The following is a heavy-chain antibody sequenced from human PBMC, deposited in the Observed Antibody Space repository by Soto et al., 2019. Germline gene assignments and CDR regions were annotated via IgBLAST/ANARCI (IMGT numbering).Heavy chain of an antibody. V-gene: IGHV4-39*01. Sequence: KQSQTLSLTCTVSGGSISSSSYYWGWIRQPPGKGLEWIGSIYYSGSTYYNPSLKSRVTISVDTSKNQFSLKLSSVTAADTAVYYCARHAGRYYGSGSYFVYYFDYWGQGTLVTVSS. J-gene: IGHJ4*02. CDR2: IYYSGST. D-gene: IGHD3-10*01. CDR1: GGSISSSSYY. CDR3: ARHAGRYYGSGSYFVYYFDY.